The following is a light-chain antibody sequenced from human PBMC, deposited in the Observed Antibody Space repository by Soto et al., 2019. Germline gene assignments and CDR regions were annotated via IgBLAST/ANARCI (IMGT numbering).Light chain of an antibody. CDR1: SSDVGDNNY. CDR2: DVT. J-gene: IGLJ1*01. Sequence: QSALTQPASVSGSPGQSITISCTGTSSDVGDNNYVSWYQQHPGKAPKLMIYDVTHRPSGISNRLSGSKSGNTASLTISGLQAEDEAEYYCSSYTSSSTLYVFGPGTKVTVL. CDR3: SSYTSSSTLYV. V-gene: IGLV2-14*01.